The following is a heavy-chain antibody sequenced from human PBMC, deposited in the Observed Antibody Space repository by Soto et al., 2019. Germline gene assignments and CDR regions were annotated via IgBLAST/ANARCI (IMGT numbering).Heavy chain of an antibody. CDR2: FDPEDGET. CDR1: GYTLTELS. V-gene: IGHV1-24*01. CDR3: ATVVTAYYDFWSGYKTRYNWFDP. D-gene: IGHD3-3*01. J-gene: IGHJ5*02. Sequence: ASVKVSCKVSGYTLTELSMHWVRQAPGKGLEWMGGFDPEDGETIYAQKFQGRVTMTEDTSTDTAYMELSSLRSEDTAVYYCATVVTAYYDFWSGYKTRYNWFDPWGQGTLVTVSS.